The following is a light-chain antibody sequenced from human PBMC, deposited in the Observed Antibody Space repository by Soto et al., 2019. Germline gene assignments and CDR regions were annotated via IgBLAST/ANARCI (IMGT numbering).Light chain of an antibody. J-gene: IGLJ3*02. V-gene: IGLV2-14*01. CDR2: GVS. CDR1: SSDIGAYNY. Sequence: QSALTQPASVSGSPGQSITISCTGASSDIGAYNYVSWHQQHPGKAPKLMIYGVSNRPSGVSNRFSGSKSGNTASLSISGLQAEDEADYYRSSYTTSSTWVFGGGTKLTVL. CDR3: SSYTTSSTWV.